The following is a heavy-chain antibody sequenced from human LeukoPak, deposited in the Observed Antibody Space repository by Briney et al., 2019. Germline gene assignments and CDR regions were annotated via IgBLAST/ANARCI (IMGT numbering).Heavy chain of an antibody. J-gene: IGHJ3*02. CDR3: ARGTAHSGAFDI. V-gene: IGHV4-30-4*07. Sequence: MSSETLSLTCAVSGGSISSGGYSWSWIRQPPGRGLEWIGYIYYSGSTYYNPSLKSRVTISVDTSKNQFSLKLSSVTAADTAVYYCARGTAHSGAFDIWGQGTMVTVSS. D-gene: IGHD1-1*01. CDR2: IYYSGST. CDR1: GGSISSGGYS.